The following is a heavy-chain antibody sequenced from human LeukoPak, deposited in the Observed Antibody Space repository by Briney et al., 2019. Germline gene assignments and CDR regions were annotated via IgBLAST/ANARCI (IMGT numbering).Heavy chain of an antibody. CDR3: AKDPKVGSIYPGTFDI. CDR1: GFAFSIYA. CDR2: ISSYGHSHST. V-gene: IGHV3-23*01. Sequence: PGGSLRLSCAASGFAFSIYAMSWVRQAPGKGLVWVSAISSYGHSHSTYYADSVKGRFTISRDNSKNTLYLQMNSLIAEVTAVYYCAKDPKVGSIYPGTFDIWGQGTMVTVSS. J-gene: IGHJ3*02. D-gene: IGHD1-26*01.